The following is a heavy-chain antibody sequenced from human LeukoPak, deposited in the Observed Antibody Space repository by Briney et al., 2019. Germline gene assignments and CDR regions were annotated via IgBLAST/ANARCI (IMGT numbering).Heavy chain of an antibody. CDR2: IYYSGST. CDR3: ARSKYGDYPDY. V-gene: IGHV4-59*01. J-gene: IGHJ4*02. D-gene: IGHD4-17*01. CDR1: GGSISSYY. Sequence: PSETLSLTCTVSGGSISSYYWSWIRQPPGKGLEWIGYIYYSGSTNYNPSLKSRVTISVDTSKNQFSLRLSSVTAADTAVYYCARSKYGDYPDYWGRGTLVTVSS.